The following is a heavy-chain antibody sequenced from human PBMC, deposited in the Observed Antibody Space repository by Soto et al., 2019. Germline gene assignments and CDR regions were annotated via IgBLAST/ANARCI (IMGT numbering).Heavy chain of an antibody. J-gene: IGHJ3*02. CDR3: ARPSGSYDAFES. CDR2: INHSGST. D-gene: IGHD1-26*01. CDR1: GGSFSGYY. Sequence: QVQLQQWGAGLLKPSETLSLTCAVYGGSFSGYYWSWIRQPPGKGLEWIGEINHSGSTNYNPSLKSRVTISLDTSKNQFSLKLSSVTAADTAVYYCARPSGSYDAFESWGQGTMVTFSS. V-gene: IGHV4-34*01.